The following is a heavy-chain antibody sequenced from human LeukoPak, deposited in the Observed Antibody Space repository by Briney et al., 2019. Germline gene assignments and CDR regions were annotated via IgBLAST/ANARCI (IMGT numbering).Heavy chain of an antibody. D-gene: IGHD3-10*01. CDR2: ISGSGGST. J-gene: IGHJ5*02. V-gene: IGHV3-23*01. CDR1: GFTFSNYA. Sequence: HPGGSLRLSCAASGFTFSNYAMSWVRQAPGKGLEWVSAISGSGGSTYYADSVKGRFTISRDNSKNTLYLQMNSLRAEDTAVYYCAKDIDGSGSYYPNWFDPWGQGTLVTVSS. CDR3: AKDIDGSGSYYPNWFDP.